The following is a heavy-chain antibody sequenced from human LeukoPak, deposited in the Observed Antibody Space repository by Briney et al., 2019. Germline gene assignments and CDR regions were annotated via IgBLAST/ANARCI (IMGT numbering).Heavy chain of an antibody. V-gene: IGHV4-59*01. CDR1: GGSISSYY. Sequence: PSETLSLTCTVSGGSISSYYWSWIRQPPGKGLEWIGYIYYSGSTNYNPSLKSRVTISVDTSKNQFTLKLSSVPAADTAVYYCAKIVGDGFNYPHYFDYGGQGTLVTVSS. D-gene: IGHD5-24*01. J-gene: IGHJ4*02. CDR3: AKIVGDGFNYPHYFDY. CDR2: IYYSGST.